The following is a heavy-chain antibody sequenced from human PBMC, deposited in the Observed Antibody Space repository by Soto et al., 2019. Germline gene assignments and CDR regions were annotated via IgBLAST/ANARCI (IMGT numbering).Heavy chain of an antibody. D-gene: IGHD3-22*01. CDR2: ISGDGIAT. CDR1: GFTFSSYW. J-gene: IGHJ4*02. CDR3: TPIDYYDSG. Sequence: EVRLVESGGGLVQPGGSLRLSCAASGFTFSSYWMHWVRQAPGKGLVWVSRISGDGIATNYADSVKGRFTISRDNAKNTLYRQMNSLRAEDTAVYYCTPIDYYDSGWGQGTLVTVSS. V-gene: IGHV3-74*01.